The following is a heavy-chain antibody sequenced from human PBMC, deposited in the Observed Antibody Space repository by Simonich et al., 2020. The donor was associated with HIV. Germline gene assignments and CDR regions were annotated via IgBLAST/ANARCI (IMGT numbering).Heavy chain of an antibody. J-gene: IGHJ4*02. V-gene: IGHV3-30*07. D-gene: IGHD3-16*01. Sequence: QVQLVESGGGVVQPGRSLRLSCAASGFTFSSYAMHWVRQAPGKGLEWVAVISYDGSNKYYADSVKGRFTISRDNSKNTLYLQMNSLRAEDTAVYYCASGGSISSVWADDYWCQGTLVTVSS. CDR1: GFTFSSYA. CDR2: ISYDGSNK. CDR3: ASGGSISSVWADDY.